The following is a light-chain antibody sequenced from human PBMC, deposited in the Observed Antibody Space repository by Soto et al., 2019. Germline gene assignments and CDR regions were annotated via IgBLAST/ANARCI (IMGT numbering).Light chain of an antibody. J-gene: IGKJ1*01. CDR2: DAS. CDR1: QSVSKNY. CDR3: QQCATPPLT. Sequence: EIVLTQSPGTLSLSPGERATLSCRASQSVSKNYLAWYQHKPGQAPRLLIYDASRRATDIPDRFSGSGSGTDFTLTISSLEPEDSAVXYCQQCATPPLTFGQGTKVEIK. V-gene: IGKV3-20*01.